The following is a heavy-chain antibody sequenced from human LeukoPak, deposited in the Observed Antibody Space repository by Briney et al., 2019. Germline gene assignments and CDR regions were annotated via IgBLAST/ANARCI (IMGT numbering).Heavy chain of an antibody. J-gene: IGHJ5*02. CDR1: GGSFSGYY. D-gene: IGHD2-21*01. CDR3: ARGGYCGGECYSPLGFDP. CDR2: INHSGST. V-gene: IGHV4-34*01. Sequence: PSETLSLTCAVYGGSFSGYYWSWIRQPPGKGLEWIGEINHSGSTNYNPSLKSRVTISVDTSKNQFSLKLSSVTAADTAVYYCARGGYCGGECYSPLGFDPWGQGTLVTVSS.